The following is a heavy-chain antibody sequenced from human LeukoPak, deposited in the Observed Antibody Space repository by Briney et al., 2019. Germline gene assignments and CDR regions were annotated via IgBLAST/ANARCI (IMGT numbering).Heavy chain of an antibody. D-gene: IGHD1-26*01. J-gene: IGHJ3*02. V-gene: IGHV4-30-2*01. CDR3: ARGALGISAFDI. CDR2: IYHSGST. CDR1: GGSISSGGYY. Sequence: SQTLSLTCTVSGGSISSGGYYWSWIRQPPGKGLEWIGYIYHSGSTYYNPSLKSRVTISVDRSKNQFSLKLSSVTAADTAVYCCARGALGISAFDIWGQGTMVTASS.